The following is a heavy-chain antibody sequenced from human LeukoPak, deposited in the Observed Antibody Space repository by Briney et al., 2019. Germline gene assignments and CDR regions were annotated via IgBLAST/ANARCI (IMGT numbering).Heavy chain of an antibody. Sequence: PGTSLRLSCAASGFTFSSYGMHWVRQAPGKGLEWVAVISSDGTNKYYADSVKGRFTISRDNSKNSLYLQMNSLRAEDTAVYYCVRDPDALDYWGQGTLVTVSS. D-gene: IGHD2-2*01. CDR2: ISSDGTNK. J-gene: IGHJ4*02. CDR3: VRDPDALDY. CDR1: GFTFSSYG. V-gene: IGHV3-30*13.